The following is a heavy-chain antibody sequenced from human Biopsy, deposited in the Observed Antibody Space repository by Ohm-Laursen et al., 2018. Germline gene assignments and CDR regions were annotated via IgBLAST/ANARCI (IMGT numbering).Heavy chain of an antibody. J-gene: IGHJ3*02. V-gene: IGHV3-23*01. Sequence: SLRLSCAASGFTFNTYAMTWVRQAPGKGLEWVSGISVSGSSTFQADSVKDRFTISRDNSKSTLYLQMNSLRADDTAVYYCARSLSGDYVYDAFDIWGQDNGHRLF. CDR1: GFTFNTYA. D-gene: IGHD3-16*01. CDR3: ARSLSGDYVYDAFDI. CDR2: ISVSGSST.